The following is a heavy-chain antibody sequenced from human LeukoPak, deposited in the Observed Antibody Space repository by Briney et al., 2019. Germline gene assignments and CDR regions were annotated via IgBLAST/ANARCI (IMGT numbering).Heavy chain of an antibody. Sequence: ASVKVSCKASGYTFIDDYMHWVRQAPGQGLEWMGIINPSGGSTSYAQKFQGRVTMTRDMSTSTVYMELSSLRSEDTAVYYCARTISYYMDVWGKGTTVTVSS. CDR3: ARTISYYMDV. V-gene: IGHV1-46*01. J-gene: IGHJ6*03. D-gene: IGHD2-2*02. CDR2: INPSGGST. CDR1: GYTFIDDY.